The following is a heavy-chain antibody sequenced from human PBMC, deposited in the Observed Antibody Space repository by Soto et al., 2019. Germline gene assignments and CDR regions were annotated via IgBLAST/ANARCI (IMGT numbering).Heavy chain of an antibody. CDR3: ARDRRGRADGFVNCYGMEV. CDR2: IFDAATA. Sequence: QVQLQESGPGLMKPSGTLSLICSVSGESVGRGTNYWSWVRQAPGRGLEWIGYIFDAATAIYNPSFESRVSISLDAAKTQVSLKLTSVTAADTAIYYCARDRRGRADGFVNCYGMEVWGQETPVAVSS. CDR1: GESVGRGTNY. J-gene: IGHJ6*02. D-gene: IGHD6-13*01. V-gene: IGHV4-61*01.